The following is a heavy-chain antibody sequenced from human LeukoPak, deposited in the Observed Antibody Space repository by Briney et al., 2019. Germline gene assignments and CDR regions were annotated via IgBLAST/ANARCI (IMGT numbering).Heavy chain of an antibody. J-gene: IGHJ4*02. CDR3: ARHCSSTSCYGYYFDY. V-gene: IGHV5-51*01. D-gene: IGHD2-2*01. CDR1: GYSFTSYW. CDR2: IYPGDSDT. Sequence: GESLKISCKGSGYSFTSYWIGWVRQMPGKGLEWMGIIYPGDSDTRYSPSIQGQVTISADKSISTAYLQWSSLKASDTAMYYCARHCSSTSCYGYYFDYWSQGTLVTVSS.